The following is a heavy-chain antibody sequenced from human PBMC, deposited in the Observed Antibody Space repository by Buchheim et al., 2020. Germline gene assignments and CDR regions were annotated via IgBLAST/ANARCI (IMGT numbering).Heavy chain of an antibody. D-gene: IGHD3-10*01. J-gene: IGHJ5*02. CDR2: INPTSGGT. CDR1: GYTFTGYY. Sequence: QVQLVQSGAEVKKPGASVKVSCKASGYTFTGYYMHWVRQAPGQGLEWMGWINPTSGGTNYAQKFQGRVTMTRDTSISTAHMELSRLRSDDTAVYYCARDARSSGSYEGWFDPWGQGTL. V-gene: IGHV1-2*02. CDR3: ARDARSSGSYEGWFDP.